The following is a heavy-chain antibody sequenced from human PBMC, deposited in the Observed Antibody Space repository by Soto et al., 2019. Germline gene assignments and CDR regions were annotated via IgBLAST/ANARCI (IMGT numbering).Heavy chain of an antibody. CDR3: AREGVSSSWYNYYGMDV. V-gene: IGHV4-59*01. CDR1: GGSISSYY. J-gene: IGHJ6*02. D-gene: IGHD6-13*01. CDR2: IYYSGST. Sequence: QVQLQESGPGLVKPSETLSLTCTVSGGSISSYYWSWIRQPPGKGLEWIGYIYYSGSTNYNPSLKSRVTISIDTSKNQFSLKLSSVTAADTAVYYCAREGVSSSWYNYYGMDVWGQGNTVTVSS.